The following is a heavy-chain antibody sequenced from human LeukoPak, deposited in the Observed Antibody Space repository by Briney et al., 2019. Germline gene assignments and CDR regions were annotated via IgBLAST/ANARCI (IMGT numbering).Heavy chain of an antibody. D-gene: IGHD5-12*01. J-gene: IGHJ5*02. CDR1: GFSFSKYS. CDR3: ESISGYDFWDIGS. V-gene: IGHV3-30*04. CDR2: ISDDGRSN. Sequence: GGSPLHSRAVSGFSFSKYSMYWVRQAPDKGLEWVTIISDDGRSNYADSVEGRFTISRDNSKNTLYLQMSSLRAEDTAVYYCESISGYDFWDIGSLVQGTLVTVSS.